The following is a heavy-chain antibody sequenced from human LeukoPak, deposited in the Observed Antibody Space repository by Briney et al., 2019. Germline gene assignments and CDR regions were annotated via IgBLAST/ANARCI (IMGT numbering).Heavy chain of an antibody. CDR1: GFTFSSYW. CDR2: IKSDGSNT. V-gene: IGHV3-74*01. D-gene: IGHD3-10*01. Sequence: GGSLRLSCAASGFTFSSYWMHWVRQAPGKGLVWVSRIKSDGSNTNYADSVKGRFTISRDNAKNTLHLQMNSLRAEDTAVYYCARDHERITMVRGVNYYYYYMDVWGKGTTVTISS. CDR3: ARDHERITMVRGVNYYYYYMDV. J-gene: IGHJ6*03.